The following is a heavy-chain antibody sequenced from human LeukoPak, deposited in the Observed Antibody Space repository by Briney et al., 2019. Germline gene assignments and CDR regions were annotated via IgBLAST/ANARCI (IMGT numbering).Heavy chain of an antibody. Sequence: ASVKVSCKASGYTFTSYYMHWVRQAPGRPLEWMGIINPSVGSTSYAQKFQGRVTMTKDTSTSTVYMELSSLRSEDTAVYYCAREDYYGSGSHDYWGQGTLVTVSS. D-gene: IGHD3-10*01. CDR1: GYTFTSYY. CDR3: AREDYYGSGSHDY. J-gene: IGHJ4*02. CDR2: INPSVGST. V-gene: IGHV1-46*01.